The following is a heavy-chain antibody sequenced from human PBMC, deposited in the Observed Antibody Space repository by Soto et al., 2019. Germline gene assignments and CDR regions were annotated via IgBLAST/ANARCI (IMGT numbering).Heavy chain of an antibody. Sequence: RASVKVSCKASGGTFSSYAISWVRQAPGQGLEWMGGIIPIFGTANYAQKFQGRVTITADESTSTAYMELSSLRSEDTAVYYCARVSTMVRGVISYYYGMDVWGQGTTVTVSS. J-gene: IGHJ6*02. D-gene: IGHD3-10*01. V-gene: IGHV1-69*13. CDR1: GGTFSSYA. CDR2: IIPIFGTA. CDR3: ARVSTMVRGVISYYYGMDV.